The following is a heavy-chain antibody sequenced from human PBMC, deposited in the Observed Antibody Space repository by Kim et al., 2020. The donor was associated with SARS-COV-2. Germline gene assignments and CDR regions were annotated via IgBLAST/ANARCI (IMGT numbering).Heavy chain of an antibody. J-gene: IGHJ3*02. CDR1: GFSLSTSGMC. D-gene: IGHD2-21*02. CDR2: IDWDDDK. CDR3: ARNGGGDCYSWAGDAFDI. Sequence: SGPTLVNPTPTLTLTCTFSGFSLSTSGMCVSWIRQPPGKALEWLALIDWDDDKYYSTSLKTRLTISKDTSKNQVVLTMTNMDPVDTATYYCARNGGGDCYSWAGDAFDIWGQGTMVTVSS. V-gene: IGHV2-70*01.